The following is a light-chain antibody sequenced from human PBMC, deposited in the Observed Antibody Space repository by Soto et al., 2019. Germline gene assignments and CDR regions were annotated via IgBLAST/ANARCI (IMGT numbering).Light chain of an antibody. J-gene: IGKJ3*01. CDR2: DAS. CDR1: QSIGSY. CDR3: QQYNSYSQFT. V-gene: IGKV3-11*01. Sequence: EIVLTQSPATLSLSPGERATLSCRASQSIGSYLAWYQQKPGQAPRLLIYDASNRATGIPARFSGSGSGTDFTLTINSLEPEDFATYYCQQYNSYSQFTFGPGTKVDIK.